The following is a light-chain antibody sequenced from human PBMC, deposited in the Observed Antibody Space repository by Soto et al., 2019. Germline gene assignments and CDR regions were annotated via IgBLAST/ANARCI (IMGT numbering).Light chain of an antibody. Sequence: DIQMTQSPSTLSGSVGDRVTITCRASQSIGSTLVSCHQQPGQKAPSLIYDGASSGATSIAGMCSGRWGTDFILTIISRQSADFVTVYYRQYYSYPQVFGGGTKVDIK. V-gene: IGKV1-5*01. CDR1: QSIGST. J-gene: IGKJ4*01. CDR3: RQYYSYPQV. CDR2: GAS.